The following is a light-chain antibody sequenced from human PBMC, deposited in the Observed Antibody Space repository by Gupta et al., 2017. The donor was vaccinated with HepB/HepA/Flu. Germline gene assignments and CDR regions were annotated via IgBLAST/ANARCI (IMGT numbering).Light chain of an antibody. Sequence: EIVLTPYPGTMSLSPGERATLSCRASQSVSSSYLAWYQQKPGQPPRLLVYGASSRATGIPDRFSGSGSGTDFTLTISRLEPEDFAVYYCQKYGSSPMYTFGQGTKLEIK. CDR1: QSVSSSY. CDR2: GAS. CDR3: QKYGSSPMYT. J-gene: IGKJ2*01. V-gene: IGKV3-20*01.